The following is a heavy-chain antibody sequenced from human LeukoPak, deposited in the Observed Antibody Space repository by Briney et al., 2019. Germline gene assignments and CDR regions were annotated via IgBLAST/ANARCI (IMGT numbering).Heavy chain of an antibody. Sequence: PGGSLRLSCAASGFTFSDYYMSWIRQAPGKGLEWVSYISSSGSTIYYADSVKGRFTISRDNAKNSLYLQMNSLRAEDTAVYYSARARNWSPVFYYWGQGTLVTVSS. CDR3: ARARNWSPVFYY. J-gene: IGHJ4*02. V-gene: IGHV3-11*01. CDR1: GFTFSDYY. D-gene: IGHD1-1*01. CDR2: ISSSGSTI.